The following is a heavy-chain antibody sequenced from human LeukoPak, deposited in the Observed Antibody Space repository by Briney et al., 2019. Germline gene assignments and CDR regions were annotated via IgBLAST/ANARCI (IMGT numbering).Heavy chain of an antibody. CDR3: ARGLRCSSTSCPTGPPFDY. V-gene: IGHV4-30-2*01. CDR1: GVSISSGGYS. J-gene: IGHJ4*02. D-gene: IGHD2-2*01. CDR2: IYHSGST. Sequence: ASETLSLTCAVSGVSISSGGYSWSWIRQPPGKGLEWIGYIYHSGSTYYNPSLKSRVTISVDRSKNQFSLKLSSVTAADTAVYYCARGLRCSSTSCPTGPPFDYWGQGTLVTVSS.